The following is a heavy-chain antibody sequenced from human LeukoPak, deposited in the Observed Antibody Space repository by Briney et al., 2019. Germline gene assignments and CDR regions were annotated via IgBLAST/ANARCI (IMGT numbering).Heavy chain of an antibody. Sequence: GASLQISCKGPGSIFTSYWIGWVRQLPGKGLEWMGIIYPGDSDTRYSPSFQGQVTISADKAISTAYLQWSSLKASDTAMYYCASMLQVVAATLDAFDIWGQGTMVTVSS. CDR1: GSIFTSYW. J-gene: IGHJ3*02. V-gene: IGHV5-51*01. D-gene: IGHD2-15*01. CDR3: ASMLQVVAATLDAFDI. CDR2: IYPGDSDT.